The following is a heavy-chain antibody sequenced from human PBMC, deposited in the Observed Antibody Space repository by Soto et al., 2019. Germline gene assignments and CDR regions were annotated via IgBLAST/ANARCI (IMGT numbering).Heavy chain of an antibody. V-gene: IGHV3-48*03. CDR1: GFTFSSYE. CDR2: ISSSGSTI. Sequence: GGSLRLSCAASGFTFSSYEMTWVRQAPGKGLEWVSYISSSGSTIYYADSVKGRFTISTDNAKNSLYLQMNSLRAADTAGYYCARGLGSSIAARIWFDPWGQGTLVTVSS. J-gene: IGHJ5*02. CDR3: ARGLGSSIAARIWFDP. D-gene: IGHD6-6*01.